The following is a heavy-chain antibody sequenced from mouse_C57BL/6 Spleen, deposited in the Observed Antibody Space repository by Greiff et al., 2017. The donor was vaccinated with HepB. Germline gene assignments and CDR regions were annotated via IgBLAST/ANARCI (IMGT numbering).Heavy chain of an antibody. CDR2: IRLKSDNYAT. CDR1: GFIFSYYW. CDR3: TTGTTH. V-gene: IGHV6-3*01. D-gene: IGHD4-1*01. J-gene: IGHJ3*01. Sequence: EVKLVESGGGLVQPGGSMKISCVASGFIFSYYWMNWVRQSPEKGLEWVAQIRLKSDNYATHYAESVKGRFTISRDDSKSSVYLQMNNLRAEDTGIYYCTTGTTHWGQGTLVTVSA.